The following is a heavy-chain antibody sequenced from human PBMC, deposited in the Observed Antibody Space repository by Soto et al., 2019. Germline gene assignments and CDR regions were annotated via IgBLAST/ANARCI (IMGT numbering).Heavy chain of an antibody. CDR2: ISTTGSTI. CDR3: ARYKGYCSGGSCYYYYYMDV. V-gene: IGHV3-48*01. Sequence: HLGGSLRLSCAASGFTFSTYIMNWVRQAPGKGLEWVSYISTTGSTIYYADSVKGRFTISRDNAKNSLYLQMTSLRAEDTAVYYCARYKGYCSGGSCYYYYYMDVWGKGTTVTVS. D-gene: IGHD2-15*01. J-gene: IGHJ6*03. CDR1: GFTFSTYI.